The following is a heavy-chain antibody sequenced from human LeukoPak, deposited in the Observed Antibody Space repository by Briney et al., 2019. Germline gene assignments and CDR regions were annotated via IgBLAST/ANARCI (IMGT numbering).Heavy chain of an antibody. CDR1: GFTFSSYW. J-gene: IGHJ4*02. CDR2: INSDGSST. CDR3: ARTGSSWYYIPNDY. Sequence: GGSLRLSCAASGFTFSSYWMHWVRQVPGKGLVWVSRINSDGSSTSYADSVKGRFTISRDNAKNSLYLQMNSLRAEDTAVYYCARTGSSWYYIPNDYWGQGTLVTVSS. D-gene: IGHD6-13*01. V-gene: IGHV3-74*01.